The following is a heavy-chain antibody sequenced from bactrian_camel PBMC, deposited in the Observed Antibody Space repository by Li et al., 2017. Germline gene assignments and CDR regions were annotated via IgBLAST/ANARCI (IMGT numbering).Heavy chain of an antibody. V-gene: IGHV3S40*01. CDR3: VKDEGYYNGKY. D-gene: IGHD2*01. CDR2: INSVGGST. J-gene: IGHJ4*01. CDR1: GFKFSVGD. Sequence: VQLVESGGGLVQPGGSRRLSCAASGFKFSVGDMNWVRQAPGKGLEWVSVINSVGGSTYYADSVKGRFTISRDNAKNTVYLQMNSLTSEDAALYYCVKDEGYYNGKYWGQGTQVTVS.